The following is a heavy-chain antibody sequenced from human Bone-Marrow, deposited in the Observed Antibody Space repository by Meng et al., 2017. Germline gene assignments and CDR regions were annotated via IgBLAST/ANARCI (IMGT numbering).Heavy chain of an antibody. Sequence: SVKVSCKASGGTFSSYAISWVRQAPGQGLEWMGGIIPIFGTANYAQKCQGRVTITADKSTSTAYMELSSLRSEDTAVYYCARGYYDILTGPNWFDPWGQGTLVTVSS. CDR3: ARGYYDILTGPNWFDP. CDR1: GGTFSSYA. D-gene: IGHD3-9*01. V-gene: IGHV1-69*06. CDR2: IIPIFGTA. J-gene: IGHJ5*02.